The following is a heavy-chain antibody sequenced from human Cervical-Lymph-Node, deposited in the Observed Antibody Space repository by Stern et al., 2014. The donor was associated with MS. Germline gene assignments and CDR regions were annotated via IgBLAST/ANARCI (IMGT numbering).Heavy chain of an antibody. CDR1: GFSFSDYY. V-gene: IGHV3-11*06. D-gene: IGHD3-9*01. J-gene: IGHJ6*02. CDR2: ITRSGGYT. CDR3: ARGVTFYETLTGTPHYGMDV. Sequence: VPLVESGGGLVKPGGSLRLPCAASGFSFSDYYFSWFRQAPGKGLEWVSSITRSGGYTNYADSVKGRFTISRDNADNSLYLQMNGLRAEDTAVYYCARGVTFYETLTGTPHYGMDVWGQGTTVTVSS.